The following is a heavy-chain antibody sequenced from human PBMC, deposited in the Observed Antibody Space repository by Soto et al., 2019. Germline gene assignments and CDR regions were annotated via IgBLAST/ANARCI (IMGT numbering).Heavy chain of an antibody. Sequence: GGSLRLSCAASGFTFSSYGMHWVRQAPGKGLEWVAVISYDGSNKYYADSVKGRFTISRDNSKNTLYLQMNSLRAEDTAVYYCAKDRTSSWYSSSWYYSYYYYYGMDVWGQGTTVTVSS. J-gene: IGHJ6*02. D-gene: IGHD6-13*01. V-gene: IGHV3-30*18. CDR3: AKDRTSSWYSSSWYYSYYYYYGMDV. CDR1: GFTFSSYG. CDR2: ISYDGSNK.